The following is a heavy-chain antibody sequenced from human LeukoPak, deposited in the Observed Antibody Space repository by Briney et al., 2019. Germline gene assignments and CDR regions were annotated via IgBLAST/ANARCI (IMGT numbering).Heavy chain of an antibody. CDR3: ARVRRDTYGHDAFDL. CDR2: ISDSGST. Sequence: SETLSLTCTVSGGSISSSSYYWGWIRQPPGKGLEWIAYISDSGSTNYNPSLESRVTISVDTSKNQFSLKLNSLTSADTAIYFCARVRRDTYGHDAFDLWGQGTMVTVSS. J-gene: IGHJ3*01. V-gene: IGHV4-39*07. D-gene: IGHD5-18*01. CDR1: GGSISSSSYY.